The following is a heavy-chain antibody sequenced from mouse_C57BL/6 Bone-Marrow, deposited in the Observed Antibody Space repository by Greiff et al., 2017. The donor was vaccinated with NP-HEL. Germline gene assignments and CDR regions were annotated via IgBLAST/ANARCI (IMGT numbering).Heavy chain of an antibody. D-gene: IGHD2-2*01. J-gene: IGHJ2*01. CDR1: GYSITSDH. CDR3: ARGSRSTMVTTEYYFDY. CDR2: ISYSGST. V-gene: IGHV3-8*01. Sequence: VQLKESGPGLAKPSQTLSLTCSVTGYSITSDHWNWIRKFPGNKLEYMGYISYSGSTSYNPSLKSRISITRDTSKNQYYLQLNSVTTEDTATYYCARGSRSTMVTTEYYFDYWGQGTTLTVSS.